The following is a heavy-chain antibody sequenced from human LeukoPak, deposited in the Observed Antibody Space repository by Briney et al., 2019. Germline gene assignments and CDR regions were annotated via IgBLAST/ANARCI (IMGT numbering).Heavy chain of an antibody. CDR1: GGSISSSSYY. CDR3: ASPPSGSYSLYYFDY. J-gene: IGHJ4*02. Sequence: SETLSLTCTVSGGSISSSSYYWGWIRQPPGKGLEWIGSIYYSGSTYYNPSLKSRGTISVDTSNNQLSLKLSSVTAADTAVYYCASPPSGSYSLYYFDYWGQGTLVTVSS. CDR2: IYYSGST. D-gene: IGHD1-26*01. V-gene: IGHV4-39*01.